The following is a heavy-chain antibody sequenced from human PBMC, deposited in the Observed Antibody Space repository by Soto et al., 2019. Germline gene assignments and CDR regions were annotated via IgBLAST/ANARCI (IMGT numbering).Heavy chain of an antibody. CDR3: ARRRIAAGTTTIKSDFDY. J-gene: IGHJ4*02. CDR1: GGSISSSSYY. D-gene: IGHD6-13*01. V-gene: IGHV4-39*01. CDR2: IYYSGST. Sequence: PSETLSLTCTVSGGSISSSSYYWGWIRQPPGKGLEWIGSIYYSGSTYYNPSLKSRVTISVDTSKNQFSLKLSSVTAADTAVYYCARRRIAAGTTTIKSDFDYWGQGTLVTVSS.